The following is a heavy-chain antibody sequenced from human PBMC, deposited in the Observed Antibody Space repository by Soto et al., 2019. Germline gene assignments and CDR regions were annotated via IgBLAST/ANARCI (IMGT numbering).Heavy chain of an antibody. CDR2: IYYGGTT. J-gene: IGHJ5*02. D-gene: IGHD3-22*01. Sequence: GSLRLSCAASGLTFSPNYWSWIRQPPGKGLEWVGYIYYGGTTSYNPSLQSRVTISLETSKSQFSLRLTSVTAADTAVYYCARLGAYYKSLDPWGPGNLVTVS. CDR3: ARLGAYYKSLDP. CDR1: GLTFSPNY. V-gene: IGHV4-59*08.